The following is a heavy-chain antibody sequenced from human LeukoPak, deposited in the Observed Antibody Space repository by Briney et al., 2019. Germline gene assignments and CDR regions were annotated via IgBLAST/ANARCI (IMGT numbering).Heavy chain of an antibody. CDR1: GFTFSDYY. V-gene: IGHV3-11*04. CDR2: ISSSGSTI. D-gene: IGHD2-15*01. J-gene: IGHJ4*02. Sequence: TGGSLRLSCAASGFTFSDYYMSWIRQAPGKGLEWVSYISSSGSTIYYADSVKGRFTISRDDSKNTLYLQMGSLRPEDMAVYYCARASGRGLYYFDYWGQGTLVTVSS. CDR3: ARASGRGLYYFDY.